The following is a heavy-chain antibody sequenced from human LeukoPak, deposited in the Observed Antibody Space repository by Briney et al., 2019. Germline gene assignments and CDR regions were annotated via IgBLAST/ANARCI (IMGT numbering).Heavy chain of an antibody. Sequence: PSETLSLTCSVSGDSFVRSIFYWGWIRQPPGKGLGWIGGIHYSGSPYYNPSLKSRVSISVDTSKNQFSLKVTSVTATDTSMYYCARVSGYCSAGSCYSSTFDSWGQGILVTVSS. CDR1: GDSFVRSIFY. J-gene: IGHJ4*02. D-gene: IGHD2-15*01. V-gene: IGHV4-39*01. CDR3: ARVSGYCSAGSCYSSTFDS. CDR2: IHYSGSP.